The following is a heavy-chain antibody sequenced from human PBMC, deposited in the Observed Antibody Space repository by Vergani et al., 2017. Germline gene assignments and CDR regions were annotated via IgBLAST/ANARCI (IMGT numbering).Heavy chain of an antibody. Sequence: EVQLVESGGGLVQPGGSLRLSCAASGFTLSDHVMDWVRQGPGKGLEWVGRSRNKARSYTTEYSASVKGRFTISRDDSKRLAYLQLSGLKTEDTAVYFCNRGRGYSFGYSDYWGQGTLVTVSS. J-gene: IGHJ4*02. CDR3: NRGRGYSFGYSDY. CDR1: GFTLSDHV. CDR2: SRNKARSYTT. V-gene: IGHV3-72*01. D-gene: IGHD5-18*01.